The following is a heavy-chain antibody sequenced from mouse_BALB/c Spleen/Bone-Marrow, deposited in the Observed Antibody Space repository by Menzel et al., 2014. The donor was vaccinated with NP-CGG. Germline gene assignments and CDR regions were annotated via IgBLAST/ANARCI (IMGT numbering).Heavy chain of an antibody. J-gene: IGHJ3*01. CDR2: IGTYYGDA. CDR1: GYTFTDYA. V-gene: IGHV1S137*01. CDR3: AREGPWFAF. Sequence: QVQLKQSGAELVRPGVSVKISCKGSGYTFTDYAMHWVKQSRAKSLEWIGVIGTYYGDATYNQKFKTKATMTVDKSSSTAYMELARLTSEDSALYYCAREGPWFAFWGQGTLVTVSA.